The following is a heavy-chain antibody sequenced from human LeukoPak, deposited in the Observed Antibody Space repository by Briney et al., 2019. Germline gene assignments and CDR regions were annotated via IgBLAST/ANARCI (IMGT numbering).Heavy chain of an antibody. CDR2: IRKKINIYTT. J-gene: IGHJ6*02. CDR1: GFTFSDHY. CDR3: AKDESSGWTPSDV. Sequence: GGSLRLSCAASGFTFSDHYMDWVRQAPGKGLEWVGRIRKKINIYTTEYAASVKGRFTISRDDSQNSLYLQMNSLKTEDTAVYYCAKDESSGWTPSDVWGQGTTVTVSS. D-gene: IGHD6-19*01. V-gene: IGHV3-72*01.